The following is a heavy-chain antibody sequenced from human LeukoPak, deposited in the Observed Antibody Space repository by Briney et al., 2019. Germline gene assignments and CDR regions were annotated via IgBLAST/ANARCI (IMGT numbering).Heavy chain of an antibody. CDR2: INPNSGGT. CDR1: GYTFTGYY. CDR3: ARGPFYCSSTSCFPYFDY. V-gene: IGHV1-2*02. Sequence: GASVKVSCKASGYTFTGYYMHWVRQAPGQGLEWVGWINPNSGGTNYAQKFQGRVTMTRDTSISTAYMELSRLRSDDTAVYYCARGPFYCSSTSCFPYFDYWGQGTLVTVSS. D-gene: IGHD2-2*01. J-gene: IGHJ4*02.